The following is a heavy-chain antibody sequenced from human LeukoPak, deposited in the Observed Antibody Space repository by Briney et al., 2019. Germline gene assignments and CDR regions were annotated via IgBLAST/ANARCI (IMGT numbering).Heavy chain of an antibody. CDR1: GFTVSRNY. Sequence: GGSLRLSCAASGFTVSRNYMSWVRQAPGKGLEWVSVIYSGGSTYYADSVKGRFTISRDNSKNTLYLQMNSLRAEDTAVYYCARDIPSGGSGLDYWGQGTLVTVSS. V-gene: IGHV3-53*01. CDR3: ARDIPSGGSGLDY. J-gene: IGHJ4*02. D-gene: IGHD3-3*01. CDR2: IYSGGST.